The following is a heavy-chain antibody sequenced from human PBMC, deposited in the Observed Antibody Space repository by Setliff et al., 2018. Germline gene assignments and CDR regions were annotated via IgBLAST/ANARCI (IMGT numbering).Heavy chain of an antibody. J-gene: IGHJ5*02. CDR3: ARESAYCSGGSCYFLGVVWFDP. CDR1: GGSISSSSYY. CDR2: IYYSGSA. Sequence: SETLSLTCTVSGGSISSSSYYWGWIRQPPGKGLEWIGSIYYSGSAYYNPSLKSRVTISVDTSKNQFSLKLSSVTAADTAVYYCARESAYCSGGSCYFLGVVWFDPWGQGTLVTVSS. V-gene: IGHV4-39*07. D-gene: IGHD2-15*01.